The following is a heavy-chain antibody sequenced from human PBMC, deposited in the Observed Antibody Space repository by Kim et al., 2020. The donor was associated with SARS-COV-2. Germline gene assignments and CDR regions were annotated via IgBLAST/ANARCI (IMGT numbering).Heavy chain of an antibody. Sequence: GGSLRLSCAASGFTFSSYEMNWVRQAPGKGLEWVSYISSSGSTIYYADSVKGRFTISRDNAKNSLYLQMNSLRAEDTAVYYCARDPPYYYYYYGMDVWGQGTTFTVSS. CDR1: GFTFSSYE. J-gene: IGHJ6*02. CDR3: ARDPPYYYYYYGMDV. CDR2: ISSSGSTI. V-gene: IGHV3-48*03.